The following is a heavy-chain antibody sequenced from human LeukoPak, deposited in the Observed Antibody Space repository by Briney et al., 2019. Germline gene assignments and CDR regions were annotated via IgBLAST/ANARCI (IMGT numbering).Heavy chain of an antibody. CDR1: GFTFGSYS. J-gene: IGHJ4*02. CDR3: ARGILSGSRLFDY. V-gene: IGHV3-30*04. Sequence: AGSLRLSCAASGFTFGSYSMNWVRQLPGKGLEWVAVISYDGSNKYYADSVKGRFTISRDNSKNTLYLQMNSLRAEDTAVYYCARGILSGSRLFDYWGQGTLVTVSS. CDR2: ISYDGSNK. D-gene: IGHD1-26*01.